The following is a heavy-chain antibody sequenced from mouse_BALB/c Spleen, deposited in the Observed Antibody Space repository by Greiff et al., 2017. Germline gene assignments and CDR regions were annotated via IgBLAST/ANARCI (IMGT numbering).Heavy chain of an antibody. D-gene: IGHD1-1*01. J-gene: IGHJ2*01. CDR2: IDPSDSYT. CDR3: TRRDYGSSRDY. CDR1: GYTFTSYW. V-gene: IGHV1S127*01. Sequence: QVQLKQPGAELVKPGASVKMSCKASGYTFTSYWMHWVKQRPGQGLEWIGVIDPSDSYTSYNQKFKGKATLTVDTSSSTAYMQLSSLTSEDSAVYYCTRRDYGSSRDYWGQGTTLTVSS.